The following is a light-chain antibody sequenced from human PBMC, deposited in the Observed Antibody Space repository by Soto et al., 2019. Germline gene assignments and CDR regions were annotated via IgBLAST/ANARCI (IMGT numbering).Light chain of an antibody. Sequence: IQMAQCPPTLIASVGARSALACRASQTIDSWLAWYQQRPGKPPNLLIYKASTLASGDPSRFSGRGSGSEFTLTITILQPDVFAPYNCQQYKSYGTFGRGTKVDIK. V-gene: IGKV1-5*03. CDR1: QTIDSW. CDR3: QQYKSYGT. CDR2: KAS. J-gene: IGKJ1*01.